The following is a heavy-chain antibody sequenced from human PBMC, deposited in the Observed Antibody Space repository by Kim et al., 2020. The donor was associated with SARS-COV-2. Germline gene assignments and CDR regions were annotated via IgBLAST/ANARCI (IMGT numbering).Heavy chain of an antibody. Sequence: SETLSLTCAVYGGSFSDYYWSWIRQPPGMGLEWIGEINHSGITNYNPSLKSRVTISVDTSKNQFSLRLNSVTAADTAVYYCARVRQGVWGQGTTVTVSS. J-gene: IGHJ6*02. V-gene: IGHV4-34*01. CDR1: GGSFSDYY. CDR2: INHSGIT. CDR3: ARVRQGV.